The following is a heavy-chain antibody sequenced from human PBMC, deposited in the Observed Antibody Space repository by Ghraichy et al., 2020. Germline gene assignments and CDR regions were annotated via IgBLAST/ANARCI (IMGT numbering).Heavy chain of an antibody. V-gene: IGHV3-7*01. Sequence: GGSLRLSCAASGFTFSSYWMSWVRQAPGKGLEWVANIKQEGSEKYYVDSVKGRFTISRDNAKNSLYLQMNSLRAEDTAVYYCARRYYYDSSGYYSDQFDYWGQGTLVTVSS. CDR1: GFTFSSYW. J-gene: IGHJ4*02. D-gene: IGHD3-22*01. CDR3: ARRYYYDSSGYYSDQFDY. CDR2: IKQEGSEK.